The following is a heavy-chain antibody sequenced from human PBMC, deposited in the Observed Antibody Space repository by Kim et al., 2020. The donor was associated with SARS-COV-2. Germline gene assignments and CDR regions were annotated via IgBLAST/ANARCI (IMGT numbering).Heavy chain of an antibody. V-gene: IGHV4-59*13. CDR1: GGSISSYY. J-gene: IGHJ5*02. CDR3: ARDPGNSNKWFDP. Sequence: SETLSLTCTVSGGSISSYYWSWIRQPPGKGLEWIGYIYYSGSTNYNPSFKSGVTTSVDTSKNQSSLQLSSVIAADTAVHYCARDPGNSNKWFDPWCQGT. CDR2: IYYSGST. D-gene: IGHD1-20*01.